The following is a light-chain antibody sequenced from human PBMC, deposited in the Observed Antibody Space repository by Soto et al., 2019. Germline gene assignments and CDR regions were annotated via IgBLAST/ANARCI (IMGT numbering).Light chain of an antibody. V-gene: IGKV2D-29*02. CDR1: QSLLHITGETF. J-gene: IGKJ5*01. Sequence: DVVMTQTPISLSVTPGQPASISCKSSQSLLHITGETFLFWYLQKPGQSPQLLIYEVSTRVSGVPDRFSGSGSGTDFTLQISRVETDDVVIYFCMQSTQLPPTFGQGKRLGIE. CDR2: EVS. CDR3: MQSTQLPPT.